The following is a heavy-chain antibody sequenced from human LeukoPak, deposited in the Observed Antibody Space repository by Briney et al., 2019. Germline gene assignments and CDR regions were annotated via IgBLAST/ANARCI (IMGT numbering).Heavy chain of an antibody. CDR1: GFTFRNYA. V-gene: IGHV3-23*01. CDR3: ARQVGPDY. Sequence: PGGSLRLSCAASGFTFRNYAMAWFRQAPGKGLEWVSAISGSGANRYFADSVKGRFTISGYNSRNALYLQMNSIRAEDTAVYFCARQVGPDYWGQGTLVTVSS. CDR2: ISGSGANR. J-gene: IGHJ4*02.